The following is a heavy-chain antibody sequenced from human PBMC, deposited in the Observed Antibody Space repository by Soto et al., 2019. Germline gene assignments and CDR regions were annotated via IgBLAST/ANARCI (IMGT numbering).Heavy chain of an antibody. V-gene: IGHV4-39*02. CDR2: IFYTGTT. J-gene: IGHJ5*02. D-gene: IGHD2-2*01. Sequence: GCIRQPPGKGLEWVGGIFYTGTTYYSPSLKDRVTISLDTSKNSFSLNLTSVTAADTAVYFCARLVVVAPVANAWGQGTPVTVSS. CDR3: ARLVVVAPVANA.